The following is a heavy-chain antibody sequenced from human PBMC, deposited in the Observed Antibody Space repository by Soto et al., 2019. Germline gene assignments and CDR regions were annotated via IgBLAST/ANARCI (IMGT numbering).Heavy chain of an antibody. D-gene: IGHD1-26*01. CDR1: GFNFDDYA. J-gene: IGHJ4*02. Sequence: EVQLVESGGGLVQPGRSLSLSCAASGFNFDDYAMHWVRQPPGKGLEWVAGISWNGESVYYADSVKGRFTISRDNAKNSLSLHMASLRAENTAFYYSVKDTYLLVGATHFDFWGQGALATVSS. V-gene: IGHV3-9*01. CDR3: VKDTYLLVGATHFDF. CDR2: ISWNGESV.